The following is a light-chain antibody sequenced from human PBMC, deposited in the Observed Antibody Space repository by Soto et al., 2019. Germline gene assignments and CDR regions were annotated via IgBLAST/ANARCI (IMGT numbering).Light chain of an antibody. J-gene: IGKJ1*01. CDR2: GAS. Sequence: EIVLPQSPGTLSLSTGERATLSCRASQSVSSSYLAWYQQKPGQAPRLLIYGASSRATGIPDRFSGSGSGTDFTLTISRLDPEDFAVYYCQQYGSSSWTFGQGTKVDIK. V-gene: IGKV3-20*01. CDR1: QSVSSSY. CDR3: QQYGSSSWT.